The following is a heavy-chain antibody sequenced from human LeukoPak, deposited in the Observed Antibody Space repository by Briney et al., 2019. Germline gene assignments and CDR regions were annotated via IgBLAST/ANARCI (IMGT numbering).Heavy chain of an antibody. CDR3: AAPSGHDFGFAFDV. D-gene: IGHD4-17*01. Sequence: SVKVSCKVSGYTLTELSMHWVRQPRGQRLEWMGFIIIGSGNTNYAQNFHDRVTITRDVSTNTAFMELTSLTSEDTAVYYCAAPSGHDFGFAFDVWGEGTLITVS. CDR2: IIIGSGNT. V-gene: IGHV1-58*02. CDR1: GYTLTELS. J-gene: IGHJ3*01.